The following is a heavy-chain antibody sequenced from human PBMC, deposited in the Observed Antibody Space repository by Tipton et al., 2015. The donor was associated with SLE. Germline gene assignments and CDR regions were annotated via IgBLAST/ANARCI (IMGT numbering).Heavy chain of an antibody. CDR3: ARIRDGYLDDAFDI. Sequence: TLSLTCTVSGGSIGSNYWSWIRQPPGKGLEWIGYIYYTGSTDYNPSLKSRVTISVDTSKNQFSLKLSSVTAADTAVYYCARIRDGYLDDAFDIWGQGTMVTVSS. CDR2: IYYTGST. V-gene: IGHV4-59*01. D-gene: IGHD5-24*01. CDR1: GGSIGSNY. J-gene: IGHJ3*02.